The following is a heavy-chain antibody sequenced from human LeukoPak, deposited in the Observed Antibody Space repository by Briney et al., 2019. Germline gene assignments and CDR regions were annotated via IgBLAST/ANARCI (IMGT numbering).Heavy chain of an antibody. Sequence: GGSLRLSCAASGFIFSSYWMHWVRQAPGKGLDWVASISYDGSSKKYVDSVKGRFTISRDNSKRTLYLQMNSLRSEDTAVYYCAKEGLRFFDFWGQGTLVTVSS. CDR1: GFIFSSYW. D-gene: IGHD5-12*01. CDR2: ISYDGSSK. V-gene: IGHV3-30*18. CDR3: AKEGLRFFDF. J-gene: IGHJ4*02.